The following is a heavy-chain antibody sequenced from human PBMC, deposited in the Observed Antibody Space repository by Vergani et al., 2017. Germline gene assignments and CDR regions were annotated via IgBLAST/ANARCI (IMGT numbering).Heavy chain of an antibody. CDR1: GFTFSSYA. CDR3: ARGLGSSSWLSRSDAFDI. Sequence: QVQLVESGGGVVQPGRSLRLSCAASGFTFSSYAMHWVRQAPGKGLEWVAVISYDGSNKYYADSVKGRFTISRDNAKNSLYLQMNSLRAEDTAVYYCARGLGSSSWLSRSDAFDIWGQGTMVTVSS. V-gene: IGHV3-30-3*01. CDR2: ISYDGSNK. D-gene: IGHD6-13*01. J-gene: IGHJ3*02.